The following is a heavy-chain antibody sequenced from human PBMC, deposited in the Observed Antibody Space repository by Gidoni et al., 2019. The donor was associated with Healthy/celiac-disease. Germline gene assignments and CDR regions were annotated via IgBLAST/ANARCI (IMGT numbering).Heavy chain of an antibody. CDR2: ISSSSSYI. J-gene: IGHJ6*03. V-gene: IGHV3-21*01. CDR3: ARVGDIVVVPAAMNYYYMDV. D-gene: IGHD2-2*01. Sequence: EVQLVESGGGLVKPGGSLRLSCAASGFTFSSYSMNWVRQAPGQGLEWVSSISSSSSYIYYADSVKGRFTISRDNAKNSLYLQMNSLRAEDTAVYYCARVGDIVVVPAAMNYYYMDVWGKGTTVTVSS. CDR1: GFTFSSYS.